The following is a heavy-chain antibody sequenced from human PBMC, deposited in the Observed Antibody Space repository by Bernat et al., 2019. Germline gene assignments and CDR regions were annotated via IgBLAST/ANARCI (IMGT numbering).Heavy chain of an antibody. V-gene: IGHV4-34*01. CDR2: INHSGST. D-gene: IGHD2-2*01. Sequence: QVQLQQWGAGLLKPSETLSLTCAVYGGSFSGYYWSWIRQPPGKGLEWIGEINHSGSTNYNPSLKSRVTISVDTSKNQFSLKLSSVTAADTAVYYCARAAIVVVPVAMRLLYWFDPWGQGTLVTVSS. CDR3: ARAAIVVVPVAMRLLYWFDP. J-gene: IGHJ5*02. CDR1: GGSFSGYY.